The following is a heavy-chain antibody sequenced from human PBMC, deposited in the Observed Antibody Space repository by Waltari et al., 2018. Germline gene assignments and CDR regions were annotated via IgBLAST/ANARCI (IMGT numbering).Heavy chain of an antibody. V-gene: IGHV4-38-2*01. CDR2: IYHSGST. CDR1: GYSISSGYY. D-gene: IGHD3-16*02. Sequence: QVQLQESGPGLVKPSETLSLTCAVSGYSISSGYYWGWIRQPPGKGLEWIGSIYHSGSTYYNPSLKSRVTISVDTSKNQFSRKLSSVTAADTAVYYCARHYRRLYYYGMDVWGQGTTVTVSS. CDR3: ARHYRRLYYYGMDV. J-gene: IGHJ6*02.